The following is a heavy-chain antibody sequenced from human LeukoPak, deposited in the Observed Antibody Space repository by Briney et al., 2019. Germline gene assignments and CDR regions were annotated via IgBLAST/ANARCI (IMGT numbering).Heavy chain of an antibody. CDR2: IEQDGSQK. D-gene: IGHD1-26*01. CDR1: GFTFSSYW. Sequence: GSLRLSCAASGFTFSSYWLSWVRQAPGKGLEWVASIEQDGSQKYYVDSVRGRFTISRDNAKNSVYLQTNSLRVEDTAVYYCARNRGSNPFDYWGQGTLVTVSS. CDR3: ARNRGSNPFDY. V-gene: IGHV3-7*01. J-gene: IGHJ4*02.